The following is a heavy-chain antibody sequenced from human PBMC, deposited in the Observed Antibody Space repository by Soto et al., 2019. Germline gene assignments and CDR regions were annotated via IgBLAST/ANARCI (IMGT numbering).Heavy chain of an antibody. CDR2: IKEDGSEK. CDR3: ARGRMVRGVTFYYYYYMDV. CDR1: GFTFSFYW. J-gene: IGHJ6*03. Sequence: EVQLVESGGGLVQPGGSLRLSCAASGFTFSFYWMSWVRQAPGKGLEGVANIKEDGSEKYYVDSVKGRFTISRDNAKNSLYLQKNSLRAEDTAVYYCARGRMVRGVTFYYYYYMDVWGKGTTVTVS. V-gene: IGHV3-7*01. D-gene: IGHD3-10*01.